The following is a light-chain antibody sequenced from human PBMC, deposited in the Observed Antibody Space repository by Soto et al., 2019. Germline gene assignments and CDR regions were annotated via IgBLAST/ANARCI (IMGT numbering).Light chain of an antibody. CDR3: SSYTGSNTLI. CDR2: EVS. CDR1: RSDVGGYDY. Sequence: QSALTQPASVSGSPGQSITISCTGTRSDVGGYDYVSWYQQYPGKAPKLMIYEVSNRPSGVSNRFSGSKSGNTASLIISGLQAEDEADYYCSSYTGSNTLIFGGGTKVTVL. V-gene: IGLV2-14*01. J-gene: IGLJ2*01.